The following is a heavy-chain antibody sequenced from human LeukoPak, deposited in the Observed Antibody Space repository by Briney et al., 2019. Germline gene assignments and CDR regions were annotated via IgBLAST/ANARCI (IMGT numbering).Heavy chain of an antibody. J-gene: IGHJ4*02. D-gene: IGHD3-3*01. V-gene: IGHV1-2*06. Sequence: ASVKVSCKASGYTFTGYYLHWVRQAPGQGLEWMGRINPNSGGTNYEQKFQGRVTMTRDTSITTAYMELSGLRSDDTAVYYCARVEGLRFLEWLLNYWGQGTLVTVSS. CDR3: ARVEGLRFLEWLLNY. CDR1: GYTFTGYY. CDR2: INPNSGGT.